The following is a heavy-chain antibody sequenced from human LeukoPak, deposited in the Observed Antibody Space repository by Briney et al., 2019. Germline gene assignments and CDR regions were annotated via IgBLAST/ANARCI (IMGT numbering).Heavy chain of an antibody. Sequence: GGSLRLSCAASGFTFSNAWMSWVRQAPGKGLEWVGRIKSKTDGGTTDYAAPVKGRFTISRDDSKNTLYLQMNSLKTEDTAVYYCTTEPGPLEFPPPPGVGYWGQGTLVTVSS. CDR2: IKSKTDGGTT. J-gene: IGHJ4*02. CDR1: GFTFSNAW. V-gene: IGHV3-15*01. D-gene: IGHD1-14*01. CDR3: TTEPGPLEFPPPPGVGY.